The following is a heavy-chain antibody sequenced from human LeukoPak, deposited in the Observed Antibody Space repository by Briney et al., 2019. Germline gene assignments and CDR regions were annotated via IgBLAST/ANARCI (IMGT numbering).Heavy chain of an antibody. Sequence: ASVKVSCKASGYTFTSYGISWVRQAPGQGLEWMGWISAYNGNTNYAQKLQGRVTMTTDTSTSTAYMELRSLRSDDTAVYYCARVNYGILTGYQRAEYFQHWGQGTLVTVSS. J-gene: IGHJ1*01. CDR3: ARVNYGILTGYQRAEYFQH. CDR1: GYTFTSYG. D-gene: IGHD3-9*01. CDR2: ISAYNGNT. V-gene: IGHV1-18*04.